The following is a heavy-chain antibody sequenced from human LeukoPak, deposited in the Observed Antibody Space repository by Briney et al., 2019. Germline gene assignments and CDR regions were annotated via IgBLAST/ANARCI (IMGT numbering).Heavy chain of an antibody. V-gene: IGHV4-59*01. CDR1: GASIVNSF. CDR2: VYNTGST. Sequence: KASETLSLTCTVSGASIVNSFWSWIRQPPGKRLEWIGNVYNTGSTKYNPSLESRVSISMDRSKSQFSLSLGSVTAADTAVYYCARYYYDSAGYFHYYDHWGRGILVTVSS. D-gene: IGHD3-22*01. J-gene: IGHJ4*01. CDR3: ARYYYDSAGYFHYYDH.